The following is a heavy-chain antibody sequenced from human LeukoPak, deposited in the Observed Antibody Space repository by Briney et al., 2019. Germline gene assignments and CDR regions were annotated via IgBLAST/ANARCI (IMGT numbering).Heavy chain of an antibody. Sequence: SGPTLVKPTQPLTLTCTFSGFSLSTSGVGVGWIRQPPGKALEWLALIYWNDDKRYSPSLKSRLTITKDTSKNQVVLTMTNMDPVDTATYYCAHSPGIAAAATDAFDIWGQGTMVTVSS. CDR3: AHSPGIAAAATDAFDI. V-gene: IGHV2-5*01. CDR2: IYWNDDK. J-gene: IGHJ3*02. D-gene: IGHD6-13*01. CDR1: GFSLSTSGVG.